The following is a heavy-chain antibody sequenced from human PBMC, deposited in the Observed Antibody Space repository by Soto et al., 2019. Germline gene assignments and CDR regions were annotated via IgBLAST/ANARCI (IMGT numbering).Heavy chain of an antibody. V-gene: IGHV4-4*02. CDR3: ARGGGHYYYGMEV. CDR1: GGCISSRNW. Sequence: PSGTLSLTCAVSGGCISSRNWGGWVRQPPGKGLEWIGEIYHSGSTNYNPSLKSRVTISVDKSKNQFSLKLSSVTAADTAVYYCARGGGHYYYGMEVWGQGTTVTVSS. J-gene: IGHJ6*02. CDR2: IYHSGST. D-gene: IGHD3-16*01.